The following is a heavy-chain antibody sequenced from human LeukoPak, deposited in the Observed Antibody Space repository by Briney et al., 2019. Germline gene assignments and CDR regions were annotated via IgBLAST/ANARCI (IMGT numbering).Heavy chain of an antibody. CDR1: GFTFGDYA. CDR2: ISSSSSYI. V-gene: IGHV3-21*01. J-gene: IGHJ4*02. D-gene: IGHD3-3*01. Sequence: GGSLRLSCTASGFTFGDYAMSWFRQAPGKGLEWVSSISSSSSYIYYADSVKGRFTISRDNAKNSLYLQMNSLRAEDTAVHYCARDQYYDFWSGYYLFDYWGQGTLVTVSS. CDR3: ARDQYYDFWSGYYLFDY.